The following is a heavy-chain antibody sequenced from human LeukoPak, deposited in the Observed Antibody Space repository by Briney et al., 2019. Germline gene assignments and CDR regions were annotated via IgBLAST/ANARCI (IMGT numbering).Heavy chain of an antibody. CDR2: ISGSGYTS. Sequence: PGGSLRLSCAASGFTFSTYAMNWVRQAPGKGLEWVSVISGSGYTSYYADSVKGRFTISRDNSKNTLYLQMNSLRAEDTAVYYCAEGKDGYNYFDYWGQGTLVTVSS. CDR1: GFTFSTYA. J-gene: IGHJ4*02. V-gene: IGHV3-23*01. D-gene: IGHD5-24*01. CDR3: AEGKDGYNYFDY.